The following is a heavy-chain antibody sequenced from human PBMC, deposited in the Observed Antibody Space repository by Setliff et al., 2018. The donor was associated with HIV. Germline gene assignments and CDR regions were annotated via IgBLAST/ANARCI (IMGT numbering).Heavy chain of an antibody. D-gene: IGHD2-2*01. CDR2: ISNSGTST. J-gene: IGHJ4*02. Sequence: GGSLRLSCAASRFTFSNNAMGWVRQAPGKGLEWVSSISNSGTSTLYAASVKGRFTISRDNSKNTLYLQMNSLRAEDTAVYYCAKDRGRIVVVPAAPFDYWGLGTLVTVSS. V-gene: IGHV3-23*01. CDR3: AKDRGRIVVVPAAPFDY. CDR1: RFTFSNNA.